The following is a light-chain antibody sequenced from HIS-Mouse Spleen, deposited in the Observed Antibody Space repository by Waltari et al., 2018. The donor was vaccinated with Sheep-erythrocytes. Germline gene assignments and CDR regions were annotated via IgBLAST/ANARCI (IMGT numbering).Light chain of an antibody. CDR2: GKN. CDR1: SLRSYY. J-gene: IGLJ3*02. Sequence: SSELTQDPAVAVALGQTVRIACQGDSLRSYYASWYQQKPGQAPVLVIYGKNNRPSGIPDRVSGSRSGNTASLPITGAQAEDEADYYCNSRDSSGNHLVFGGGTKLTVL. V-gene: IGLV3-19*01. CDR3: NSRDSSGNHLV.